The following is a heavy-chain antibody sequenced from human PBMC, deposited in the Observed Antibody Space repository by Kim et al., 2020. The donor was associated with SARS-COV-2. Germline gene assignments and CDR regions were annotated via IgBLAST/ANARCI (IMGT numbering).Heavy chain of an antibody. V-gene: IGHV1-2*02. CDR1: GYTFTGFY. CDR3: ATAGSIGRLGDYLDY. Sequence: ASVKVSCRASGYTFTGFYIHWVRQAPGQGLEWMAWINPNTGVTNYAQKFQGRVTMTRDTSISTAYMDLSRLRSDDTAVYYCATAGSIGRLGDYLDYCGQG. CDR2: INPNTGVT. J-gene: IGHJ4*02. D-gene: IGHD3-16*01.